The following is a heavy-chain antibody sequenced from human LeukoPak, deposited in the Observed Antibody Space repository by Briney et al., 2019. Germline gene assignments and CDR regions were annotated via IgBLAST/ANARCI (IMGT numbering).Heavy chain of an antibody. CDR2: IKQDGSEK. V-gene: IGHV3-7*01. CDR1: GFTFSDYY. J-gene: IGHJ4*02. Sequence: GGSLRLSCAASGFTFSDYYMSWIRQAPGKGLEWVANIKQDGSEKRYVASVKGRFTISRDNSKNTLYLQMNSLTAEDTAVYYCAKDVGSAWAFDYWGQGTLVTVSS. D-gene: IGHD6-19*01. CDR3: AKDVGSAWAFDY.